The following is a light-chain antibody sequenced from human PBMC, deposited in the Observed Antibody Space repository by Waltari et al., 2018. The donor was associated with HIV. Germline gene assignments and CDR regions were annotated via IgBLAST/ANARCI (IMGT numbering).Light chain of an antibody. CDR2: RDK. V-gene: IGLV3-25*03. CDR3: QSADSTGTYWV. CDR1: ALPTTY. Sequence: SYELTQPPSASVSPGQTARISCSGDALPTTYVFWYQQRPGQAPVMGIYRDKERPSGIPDRFSGSSAGTTVTLTISGVQAEDEADYYCQSADSTGTYWVFGGGTKLTVL. J-gene: IGLJ3*02.